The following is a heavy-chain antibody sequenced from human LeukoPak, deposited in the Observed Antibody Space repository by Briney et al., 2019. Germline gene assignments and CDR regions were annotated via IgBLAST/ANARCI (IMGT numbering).Heavy chain of an antibody. Sequence: SETLSLTCTVSGGSISSSSYYWGWIRQPPGKGLEWIGSIYYSGSTYYNPSLKSRVTISVDTSKNQFSLKLSSVTAADTAVYYCARDPGSLSGWPNDAFDIWGQGTMVTVSS. D-gene: IGHD6-19*01. CDR2: IYYSGST. J-gene: IGHJ3*02. CDR1: GGSISSSSYY. V-gene: IGHV4-39*07. CDR3: ARDPGSLSGWPNDAFDI.